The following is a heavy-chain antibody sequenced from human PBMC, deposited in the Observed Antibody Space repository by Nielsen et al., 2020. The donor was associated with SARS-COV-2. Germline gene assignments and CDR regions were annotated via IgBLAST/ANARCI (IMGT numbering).Heavy chain of an antibody. V-gene: IGHV1-3*01. D-gene: IGHD1-14*01. CDR2: INPGNGNT. J-gene: IGHJ6*03. CDR3: ARLTGSLYFYYYLDV. Sequence: WVRQAPGQRLEWMGWINPGNGNTKYSQKFQGRITITRDTSANTAYMGLNSLRSEDTAVYHCARLTGSLYFYYYLDVWGKGTTVTVSS.